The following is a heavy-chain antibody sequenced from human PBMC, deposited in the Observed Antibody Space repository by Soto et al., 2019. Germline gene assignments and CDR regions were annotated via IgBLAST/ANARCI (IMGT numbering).Heavy chain of an antibody. Sequence: SLRLSCAASGFTFDDYAMHWVRQAPGKGLEWVSGISWNSGSIGYADSVKGRFTISRDNAKNSLYLQMNSLRAEDTALYYCAKDISGVTTRGDAAFDIWGQGTMVTVSS. CDR2: ISWNSGSI. J-gene: IGHJ3*02. V-gene: IGHV3-9*01. D-gene: IGHD2-21*01. CDR3: AKDISGVTTRGDAAFDI. CDR1: GFTFDDYA.